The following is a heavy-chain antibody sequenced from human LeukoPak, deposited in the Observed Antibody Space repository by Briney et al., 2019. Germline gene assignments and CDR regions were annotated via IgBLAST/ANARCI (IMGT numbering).Heavy chain of an antibody. Sequence: ASVKVSCKASGYTFTSYYTHWVRQAPGQGLEWMGIINPSGGSTSYAQKFQGRVTMTRDTSTSTVYMELSSLRSEDTAVYYCAREQTIPYGMDVWGQGTTVTVSS. CDR1: GYTFTSYY. V-gene: IGHV1-46*01. D-gene: IGHD5-24*01. J-gene: IGHJ6*02. CDR3: AREQTIPYGMDV. CDR2: INPSGGST.